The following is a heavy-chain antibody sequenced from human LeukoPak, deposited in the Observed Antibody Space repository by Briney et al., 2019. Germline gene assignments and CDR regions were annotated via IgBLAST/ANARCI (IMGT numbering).Heavy chain of an antibody. J-gene: IGHJ4*02. V-gene: IGHV4-39*07. D-gene: IGHD3-10*01. CDR3: ARDRDYYGSGSLNY. CDR2: IYYSGST. Sequence: SETLSLTCTVSGGSISSSSYYWGWLRQPPGKGLEWIGSIYYSGSTYYNPSLKSRVTISVDTSKNQFSLKLSSVTAADTAVYYCARDRDYYGSGSLNYWGQGTLVTVSS. CDR1: GGSISSSSYY.